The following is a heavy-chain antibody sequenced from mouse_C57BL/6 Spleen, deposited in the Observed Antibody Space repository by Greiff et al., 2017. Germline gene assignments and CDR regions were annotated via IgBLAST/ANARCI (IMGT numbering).Heavy chain of an antibody. CDR2: IHPTGGST. Sequence: VQLQQPGAELVKPGASVTLSCKASGYTFTSYWMHWVKQRPGQGLEWIGMIHPTGGSTNYTEKFKSKATLTVDKSSSTAYMQLSSLTSEDTAVYYCASTAQGPRFAYWGQGTLVTVSA. CDR1: GYTFTSYW. V-gene: IGHV1-64*01. D-gene: IGHD3-2*02. CDR3: ASTAQGPRFAY. J-gene: IGHJ3*01.